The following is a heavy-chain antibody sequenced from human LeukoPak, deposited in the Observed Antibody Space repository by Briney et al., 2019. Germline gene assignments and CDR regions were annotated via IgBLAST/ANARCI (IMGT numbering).Heavy chain of an antibody. CDR2: IYYSGST. D-gene: IGHD2-2*02. V-gene: IGHV4-59*11. Sequence: KASETLSLTCTVSGGSISSHYWSWIRQPPGKGLEWIGYIYYSGSTNYNPSLKSRVTISVDTSKNQFSLKLSSVTAADTAVYYCARDGGLGYCSSTSCYTDWGQGTLVTVSS. CDR3: ARDGGLGYCSSTSCYTD. CDR1: GGSISSHY. J-gene: IGHJ4*02.